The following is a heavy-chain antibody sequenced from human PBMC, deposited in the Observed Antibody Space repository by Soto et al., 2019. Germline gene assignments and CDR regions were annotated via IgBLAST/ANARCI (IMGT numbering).Heavy chain of an antibody. J-gene: IGHJ6*02. CDR1: GFTFSSYG. CDR2: ISYDGSTK. CDR3: AKVPAIVLVPAAMNYYYGMDV. D-gene: IGHD2-2*01. Sequence: QVQLVESGGGVVQPGRSLRLSCAASGFTFSSYGMHWVRQAPGEGLEWVALISYDGSTKYYADSVKGRFTISRDYSKNTLCLQMNSLRAEDTAVYYCAKVPAIVLVPAAMNYYYGMDVWGQGTTVTVSS. V-gene: IGHV3-30*18.